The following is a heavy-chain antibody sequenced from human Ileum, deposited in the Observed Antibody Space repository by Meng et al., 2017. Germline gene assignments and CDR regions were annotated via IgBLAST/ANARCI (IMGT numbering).Heavy chain of an antibody. CDR3: VVGFYFQY. CDR2: AWPEGRRE. V-gene: IGHV3-33*01. J-gene: IGHJ1*01. CDR1: GFSFRAFG. Sequence: HVELVESGGGLVEHVRCLRVSCAVFGFSFRAFGGLRDRQAPGMGWEWVALAWPEGRREDYAESVKGRFTIARDNSKITLYLQMDSLSAEDTAVYYCVVGFYFQYWGQGTLVTVSS. D-gene: IGHD2-15*01.